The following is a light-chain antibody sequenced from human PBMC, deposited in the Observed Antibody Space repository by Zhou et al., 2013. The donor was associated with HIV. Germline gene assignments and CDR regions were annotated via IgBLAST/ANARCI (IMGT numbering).Light chain of an antibody. Sequence: EVVLTQSPDTLSLSPGETVTLSCRASQNIGSTYLAWYQQKPGQAPRLLIYDASNRATGIPARFSGSGPGTDFTLTISSLEPEDFAVYYCQQGSDWPLTFGGGTKVEIK. CDR2: DAS. CDR3: QQGSDWPLT. CDR1: QNIGSTY. V-gene: IGKV3D-11*02. J-gene: IGKJ4*01.